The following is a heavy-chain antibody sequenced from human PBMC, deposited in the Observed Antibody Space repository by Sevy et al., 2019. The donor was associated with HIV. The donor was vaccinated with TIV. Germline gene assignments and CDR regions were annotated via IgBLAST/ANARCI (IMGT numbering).Heavy chain of an antibody. CDR2: ISGSDGTT. CDR1: GFPFSKYA. J-gene: IGHJ6*02. CDR3: AKDGGRVGTTYYYYGMDV. V-gene: IGHV3-23*01. Sequence: GESLKISCAASGFPFSKYAMTWVRQAPGKGLEWVSIISGSDGTTYYADSVKGRFTISRDNSKDTLYLQMNSLRAEDTAIYYCAKDGGRVGTTYYYYGMDVWGQGTTVTVSS. D-gene: IGHD1-26*01.